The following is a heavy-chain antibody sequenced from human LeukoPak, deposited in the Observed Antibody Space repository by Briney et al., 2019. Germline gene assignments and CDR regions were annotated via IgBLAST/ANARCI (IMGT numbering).Heavy chain of an antibody. CDR3: TRDCRDYYDSSGYCY. V-gene: IGHV3-7*01. J-gene: IGHJ4*02. D-gene: IGHD3-22*01. CDR1: GFTFSSYS. Sequence: GGSLRLSCAASGFTFSSYSMSWVRQAPGQGLEWVANINQDGSEKYYLDSAKGRFTISRDNARNSLYLQVNSLRAEDTAVYYCTRDCRDYYDSSGYCYWGQGTLVTVSS. CDR2: INQDGSEK.